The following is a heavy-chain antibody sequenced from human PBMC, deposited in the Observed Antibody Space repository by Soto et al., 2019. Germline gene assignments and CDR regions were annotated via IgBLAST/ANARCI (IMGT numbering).Heavy chain of an antibody. CDR3: TREGSAPYHYYGTDA. CDR2: INTHNGNT. V-gene: IGHV1-18*01. CDR1: GYTFTTYG. Sequence: ASVKVSCKASGYTFTTYGISWVRQAPGQGLEWLGWINTHNGNTNYAQNLQGRVIMTADTSTSTAYMELRSLRSDDTAIYYCTREGSAPYHYYGTDAWGQGTTVTVSS. D-gene: IGHD6-19*01. J-gene: IGHJ6*02.